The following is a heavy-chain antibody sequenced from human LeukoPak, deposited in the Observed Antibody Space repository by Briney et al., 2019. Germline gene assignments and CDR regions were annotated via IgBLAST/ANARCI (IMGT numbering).Heavy chain of an antibody. D-gene: IGHD4-11*01. V-gene: IGHV3-21*01. CDR1: GFTFRSYS. CDR2: ISSSSSYI. J-gene: IGHJ6*03. Sequence: GSLRLSCAASGFTFRSYSMNWVRQAPGKGLEWVSSISSSSSYIYYADSVKGRFTISRDNAKNSLYLQMNSLRAEDTAVYYCARAPLTTVTTTVMNSPGYIVVYMDVWGKGTTVTVSS. CDR3: ARAPLTTVTTTVMNSPGYIVVYMDV.